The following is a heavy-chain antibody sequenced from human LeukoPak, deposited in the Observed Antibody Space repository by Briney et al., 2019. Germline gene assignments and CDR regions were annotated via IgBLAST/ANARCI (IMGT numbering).Heavy chain of an antibody. V-gene: IGHV3-30*02. D-gene: IGHD1-26*01. CDR1: GFTFSSYG. J-gene: IGHJ4*02. CDR2: IRYDGSNK. CDR3: AKDQVGATVGALGY. Sequence: TGGSLRLSCAASGFTFSSYGMHWVRQAPGKGLERVAFIRYDGSNKYYADSVKGRFTISRDNSKNTLYLQMNSLRAEDTAVYYCAKDQVGATVGALGYWGQGTLVTVSS.